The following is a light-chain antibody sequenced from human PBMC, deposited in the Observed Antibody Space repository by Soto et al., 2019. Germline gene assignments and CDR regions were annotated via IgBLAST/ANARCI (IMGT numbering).Light chain of an antibody. CDR1: LSVSVY. CDR3: HQRQYWPPIT. CDR2: DAS. Sequence: VVLTQSPATLSLSPGERATLSCRTSLSVSVYLAWYQQKPGQAPRLLISDASNRATGIPARFSGSGSGTDFTLTISSLEPEDFAVYYCHQRQYWPPITFGQGTRLEIK. V-gene: IGKV3-11*01. J-gene: IGKJ5*01.